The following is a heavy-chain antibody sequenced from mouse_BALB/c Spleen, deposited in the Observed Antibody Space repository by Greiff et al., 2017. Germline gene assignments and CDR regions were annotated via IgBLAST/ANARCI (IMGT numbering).Heavy chain of an antibody. CDR2: IWAGGST. D-gene: IGHD1-1*01. CDR3: ARDEPYYYGSSIYAMDY. J-gene: IGHJ4*01. V-gene: IGHV2-9*02. CDR1: GFSLTSYG. Sequence: VQRVESGPGLVAPSQSLSITCTVSGFSLTSYGVHWVRQPPGKGLEWLGVIWAGGSTNYNSALMSRLSISKDNSKSQVFLKMNSLQTDDTAMYYCARDEPYYYGSSIYAMDYWGQGTSVTVSS.